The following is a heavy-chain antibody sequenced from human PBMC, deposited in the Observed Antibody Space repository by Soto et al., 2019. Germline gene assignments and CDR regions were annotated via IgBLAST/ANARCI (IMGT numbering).Heavy chain of an antibody. D-gene: IGHD3-22*01. V-gene: IGHV4-31*03. Sequence: PSETLSLTCTVSGGSISSGGYYWSWIRQHPGKGLEWIGYIYYSGSTYYNPSLKSRVTISVDTSKNQFSLKLSSVTAADTAVYYCARDFHYYDSSGYYYYYYGMDVWGQGTTVTVSS. CDR2: IYYSGST. CDR1: GGSISSGGYY. CDR3: ARDFHYYDSSGYYYYYYGMDV. J-gene: IGHJ6*02.